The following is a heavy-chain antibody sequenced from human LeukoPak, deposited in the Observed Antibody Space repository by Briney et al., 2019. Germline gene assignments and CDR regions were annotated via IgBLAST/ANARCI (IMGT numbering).Heavy chain of an antibody. CDR3: VRAGSYNFDY. J-gene: IGHJ4*02. CDR2: INKDGSET. D-gene: IGHD4-11*01. CDR1: GFTFSSNW. V-gene: IGHV3-7*05. Sequence: GESLRLSCAASGFTFSSNWMTWVRQAPGKGLEWVANINKDGSETYYVGSVKGRFAISRDNAQNSLVLQMNSLRAEDTAVYYCVRAGSYNFDYWGQGTLVTVSS.